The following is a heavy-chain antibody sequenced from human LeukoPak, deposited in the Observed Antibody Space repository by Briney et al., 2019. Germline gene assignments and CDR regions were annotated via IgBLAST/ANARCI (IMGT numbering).Heavy chain of an antibody. V-gene: IGHV4-4*07. J-gene: IGHJ6*03. CDR3: ARGKPSYGSGTFYRPLEPNYMDV. Sequence: SETLSLTCTVSVGSISSYYWSWIRQPAGKGLEWIGRIYTSGSTKYNPSLKSRVTMSVDTSKNQFSLKLSSVTAADTAVYYCARGKPSYGSGTFYRPLEPNYMDVWGKGTTVTVSS. CDR1: VGSISSYY. CDR2: IYTSGST. D-gene: IGHD3-10*01.